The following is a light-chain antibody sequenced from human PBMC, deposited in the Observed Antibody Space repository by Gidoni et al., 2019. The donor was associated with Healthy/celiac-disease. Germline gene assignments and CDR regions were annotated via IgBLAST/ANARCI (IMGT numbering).Light chain of an antibody. CDR3: QQYNSYPLT. CDR1: QSISSW. J-gene: IGKJ4*01. CDR2: KAS. V-gene: IGKV1-5*03. Sequence: DIQMTQSPSTLSASVGDRVTITCRASQSISSWLAWYQQKPGKAHNLLIYKASSLESGVPSRFSGSGSGTEFTLTISSLQPDDFATYYCQQYNSYPLTFGGGTKVELK.